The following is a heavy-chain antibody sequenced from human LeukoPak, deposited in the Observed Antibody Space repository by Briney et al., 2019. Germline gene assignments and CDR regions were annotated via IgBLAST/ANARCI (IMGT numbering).Heavy chain of an antibody. CDR3: ARAMDDSSGYPVDY. Sequence: ASVKVSCKASGYTFTSYAMHWVRQAPGQRLEWMGWINAGNGNTKYSQKFQGRVTITADESTSTAYMELSSLRSEDTAVYYCARAMDDSSGYPVDYWGQGTLVTVSS. J-gene: IGHJ4*02. CDR2: INAGNGNT. D-gene: IGHD3-22*01. CDR1: GYTFTSYA. V-gene: IGHV1-3*01.